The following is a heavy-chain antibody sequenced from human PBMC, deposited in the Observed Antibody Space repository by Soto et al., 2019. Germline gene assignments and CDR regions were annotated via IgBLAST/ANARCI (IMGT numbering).Heavy chain of an antibody. CDR1: GFTFSNAW. J-gene: IGHJ4*02. D-gene: IGHD3-10*01. CDR2: IKSKTTGETI. CDR3: TKSFGSGGDY. V-gene: IGHV3-15*01. Sequence: GGSLRLSCAASGFTFSNAWMNWVRQAPGKGLEWVGRIKSKTTGETIHYAAPVEGRFTISRDDSKNTLYLQMKSLKTEDTAVYYCTKSFGSGGDYWGQGTLVTVSS.